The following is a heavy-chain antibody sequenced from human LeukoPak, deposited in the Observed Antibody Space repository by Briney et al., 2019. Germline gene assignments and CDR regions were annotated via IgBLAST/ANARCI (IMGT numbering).Heavy chain of an antibody. D-gene: IGHD6-19*01. Sequence: SETLSLTCTLAAGTITSYYCTWIRQPPGKGLEWIGYIYNSGSTNYNPSLKSRVSISVDTHKNQFSLKLSSLTAADTAVYYCARRLAGRQGEGFDFWGQGTLVTVSS. J-gene: IGHJ4*02. CDR3: ARRLAGRQGEGFDF. CDR1: AGTITSYY. V-gene: IGHV4-59*08. CDR2: IYNSGST.